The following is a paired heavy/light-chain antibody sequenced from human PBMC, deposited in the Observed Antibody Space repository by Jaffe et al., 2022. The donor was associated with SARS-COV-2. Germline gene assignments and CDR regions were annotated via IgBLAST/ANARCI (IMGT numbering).Heavy chain of an antibody. CDR1: GYSINIGYF. CDR2: IHHTGAT. CDR3: VRNYYGSGTNKVEASDL. V-gene: IGHV4-38-2*02. J-gene: IGHJ3*01. Sequence: QVQLLQSGPGLVKPSETLSLTCKVSGYSINIGYFWGWLRQPPGKGLEWIGSIHHTGATYYNPSLQSRAFVSVNTSDNQFSLSLTSVTAADTAVYYCVRNYYGSGTNKVEASDLWGQGTMVTVSS. D-gene: IGHD3-10*01.
Light chain of an antibody. CDR2: GPS. CDR1: ENINKN. V-gene: IGKV3-15*01. Sequence: EIVMTQSPATLSVSPGERVTLSCRASENINKNIAWYQQRPGQAPRLLVYGPSTRAIGTPAKFSGSGSGTEFTLTISSLQSEDFAVYFCQQYDKLPQTFGPGTRLDIK. CDR3: QQYDKLPQT. J-gene: IGKJ1*01.